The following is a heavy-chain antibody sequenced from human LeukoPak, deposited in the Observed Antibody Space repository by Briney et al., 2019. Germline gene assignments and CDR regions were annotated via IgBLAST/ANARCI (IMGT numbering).Heavy chain of an antibody. J-gene: IGHJ4*02. CDR2: ISCSGGST. CDR3: ARVISDNSGYYYIDY. V-gene: IGHV3-23*01. CDR1: GFTFSSYA. D-gene: IGHD3-22*01. Sequence: TGGSLRLSCAASGFTFSSYAMSWVRQAPGKGPEWVSAISCSGGSTYYADSVKGRFTISRDNSKNTLYLQMNSLRAEDTAVYYCARVISDNSGYYYIDYWGQGTLVTVSS.